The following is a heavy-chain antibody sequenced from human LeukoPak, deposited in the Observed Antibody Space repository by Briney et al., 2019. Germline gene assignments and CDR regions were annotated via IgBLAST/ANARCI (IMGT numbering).Heavy chain of an antibody. CDR2: IYYSGST. J-gene: IGHJ4*02. Sequence: PSETLSLTCTVSGGSISSSSYYWGWIRQPPGKGLEWIGSIYYSGSTYYNPSLKSRVTISVDTSKNQFSLKLSSVTAADTAVYYCASPVRGVIDYWGQGTLVTVSS. CDR1: GGSISSSSYY. D-gene: IGHD3-10*02. CDR3: ASPVRGVIDY. V-gene: IGHV4-39*01.